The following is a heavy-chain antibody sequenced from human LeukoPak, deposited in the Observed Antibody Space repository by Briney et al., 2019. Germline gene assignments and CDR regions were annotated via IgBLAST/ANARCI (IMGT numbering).Heavy chain of an antibody. Sequence: SETLSLTCTVSGGSIFSFYWSWIRQPAGKGLEWMGRIYSSGNTNYNSSLQSRVTISVDTSKNQFSLKLSSVTAADTAVYYCARVGGITMIVVLVGDAFDIWGRGTMVTVSS. CDR2: IYSSGNT. V-gene: IGHV4-4*07. J-gene: IGHJ3*02. D-gene: IGHD3-22*01. CDR3: ARVGGITMIVVLVGDAFDI. CDR1: GGSIFSFY.